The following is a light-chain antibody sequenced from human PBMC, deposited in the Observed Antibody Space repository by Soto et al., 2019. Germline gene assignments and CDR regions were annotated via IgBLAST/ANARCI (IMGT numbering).Light chain of an antibody. CDR1: SSNVGGYNF. V-gene: IGLV2-23*02. J-gene: IGLJ2*01. CDR3: CSYGGDRI. CDR2: EVN. Sequence: QSVLTQPASVSGSPGQSIAISCTGTSSNVGGYNFVSWYQQHPGKAPKLLIYEVNKRPSGASNRFSGSKSDNTASLTISGLQAEDEADYYCCSYGGDRIFGGGTQLTVL.